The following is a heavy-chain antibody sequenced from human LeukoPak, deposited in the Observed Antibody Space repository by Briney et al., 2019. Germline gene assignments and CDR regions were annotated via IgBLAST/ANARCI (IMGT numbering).Heavy chain of an antibody. CDR2: IYYSGTT. CDR1: AGSIISGDSY. Sequence: SQTLSLTFTVLAGSIISGDSYCGWIRQLPGKGLEWIGYIYYSGTTYYNPSLKSRLTMSVDTSKNQFSLKLSSVTAADTAVYHISRYGYWSGSSCYSNNAFDVWGQGTMVTVSS. V-gene: IGHV4-31*03. CDR3: SRYGYWSGSSCYSNNAFDV. D-gene: IGHD2-15*01. J-gene: IGHJ3*01.